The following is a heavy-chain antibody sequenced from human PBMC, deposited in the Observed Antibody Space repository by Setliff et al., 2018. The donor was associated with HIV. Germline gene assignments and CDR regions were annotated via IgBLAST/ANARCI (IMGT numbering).Heavy chain of an antibody. D-gene: IGHD3-22*01. Sequence: GGSLRLSCVASGLTFNRYWMSWVRQVPGKGLEWVSNTKYDGSESYYVDSVKGRFIASTDNAKNSLFLEMNSLRGEDTAVYYCARDDDSSCYWDHYYYMDVWGKGTRVTVSS. CDR3: ARDDDSSCYWDHYYYMDV. V-gene: IGHV3-7*01. CDR1: GLTFNRYW. CDR2: TKYDGSES. J-gene: IGHJ6*03.